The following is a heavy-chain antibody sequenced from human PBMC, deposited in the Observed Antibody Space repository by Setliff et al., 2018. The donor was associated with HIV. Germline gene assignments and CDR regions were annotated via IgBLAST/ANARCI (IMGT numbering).Heavy chain of an antibody. D-gene: IGHD4-17*01. Sequence: GGSLRLSCAASGFTFDDYTMHWVRQAPGKGLEWISLITWDSGDTYYVDSVKGRFTISRDNSKNSLYLQMNNLRTEDTALYYCAKGADYGDHFDYWGQGTLVTVSS. CDR1: GFTFDDYT. V-gene: IGHV3-43*01. J-gene: IGHJ4*02. CDR2: ITWDSGDT. CDR3: AKGADYGDHFDY.